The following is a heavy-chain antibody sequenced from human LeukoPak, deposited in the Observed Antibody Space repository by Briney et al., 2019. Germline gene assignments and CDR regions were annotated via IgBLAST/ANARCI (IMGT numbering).Heavy chain of an antibody. V-gene: IGHV3-74*01. CDR3: ARGGSSGWYLFDY. CDR1: ALTFSSYW. D-gene: IGHD6-19*01. Sequence: GGSLRLSCAAFALTFSSYWIHWVRQAPGKGLVWVSRINSDGSATTYAASVKGRFTNSRDNAKNTLYLQMNSLRAEDTAVYYCARGGSSGWYLFDYWGQGTLVTVSS. J-gene: IGHJ4*02. CDR2: INSDGSAT.